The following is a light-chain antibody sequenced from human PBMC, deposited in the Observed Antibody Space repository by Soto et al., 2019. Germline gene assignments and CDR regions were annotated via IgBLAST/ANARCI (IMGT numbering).Light chain of an antibody. CDR3: SSYTSSSPLYV. CDR2: EVA. CDR1: NSDIGFYNY. V-gene: IGLV2-14*01. Sequence: QSALTQPASVSGSPGQSITISCTGTNSDIGFYNYVSWYQQHPGEAPKLIIYEVAKRPSGVSSRFSGSKSGNTASLTISGLQAEDEADYHCSSYTSSSPLYVFGTGTKLPVL. J-gene: IGLJ1*01.